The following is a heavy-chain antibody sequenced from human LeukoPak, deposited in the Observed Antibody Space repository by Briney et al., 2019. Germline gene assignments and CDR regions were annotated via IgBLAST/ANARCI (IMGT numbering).Heavy chain of an antibody. CDR2: TNYDGRYR. D-gene: IGHD3-16*02. CDR1: GFTFVNYG. V-gene: IGHV3-33*06. Sequence: GGSLRVSCAPSGFTFVNYGMHSGRQAPGKGLEWLAGTNYDGRYRYYADSVRGRFTISRDNSENTLHLQMNSLRGEDTAVYQCAELDGCWIKTYCYFDYWGQGAQVTVSS. J-gene: IGHJ4*02. CDR3: AELDGCWIKTYCYFDY.